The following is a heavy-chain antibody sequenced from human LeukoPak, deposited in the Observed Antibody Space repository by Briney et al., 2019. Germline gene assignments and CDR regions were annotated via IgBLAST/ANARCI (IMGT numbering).Heavy chain of an antibody. CDR3: AKDLGSDGWYPREPDY. CDR2: ISYDGSNK. J-gene: IGHJ4*02. D-gene: IGHD6-19*01. V-gene: IGHV3-30*18. CDR1: GFTFSNYA. Sequence: QPGGSLRLSCAASGFTFSNYAMSWARQAPGKGLEWVAVISYDGSNKYYADSVKGRFTISRDNSKNTLYLQMNSLRAEDTAVYYCAKDLGSDGWYPREPDYWGQGTLVTVSS.